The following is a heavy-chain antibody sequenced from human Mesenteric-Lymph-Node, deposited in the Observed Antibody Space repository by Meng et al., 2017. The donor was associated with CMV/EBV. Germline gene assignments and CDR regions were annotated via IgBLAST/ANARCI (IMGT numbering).Heavy chain of an antibody. J-gene: IGHJ6*02. Sequence: SETLSLTCAVYGGSFRAYYWSWIRQPPGKGLEWSGEINHSGSTNYTPSLKSRVTISVDTSKNQFSLRLSSVTAADTAVYYCARGTIEDTAMVRPFYYYGMDVWGQGTTVTVSS. CDR2: INHSGST. V-gene: IGHV4-34*01. CDR3: ARGTIEDTAMVRPFYYYGMDV. D-gene: IGHD5-18*01. CDR1: GGSFRAYY.